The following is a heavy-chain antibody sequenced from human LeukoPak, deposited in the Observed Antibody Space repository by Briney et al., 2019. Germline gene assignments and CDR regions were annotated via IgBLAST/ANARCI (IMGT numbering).Heavy chain of an antibody. V-gene: IGHV3-66*02. CDR3: ARVKGQWLVMDWFDP. CDR1: GFTVSSNY. CDR2: IYSGGST. Sequence: PGGSLRLSCAASGFTVSSNYMSWVRQAPGKGLEWVSAIYSGGSTYYADSVKGRFTISRDSSKNTLYLQMNNLRAEDTAVYYCARVKGQWLVMDWFDPWGQGTLVTVSS. D-gene: IGHD6-19*01. J-gene: IGHJ5*02.